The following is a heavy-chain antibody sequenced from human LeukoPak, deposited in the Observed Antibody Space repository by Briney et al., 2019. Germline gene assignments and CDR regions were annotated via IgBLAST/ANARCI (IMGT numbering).Heavy chain of an antibody. Sequence: SETLSLTCTVSRASISDNYWSWSRQPAGKALEWIGRTYTSGDTNYNPSLNSRASVPVDTSKNQFYLSLRYVTAADTAVYYGTIGGASGSLAHWGPGTLVTVSS. CDR2: TYTSGDT. CDR3: TIGGASGSLAH. CDR1: RASISDNY. D-gene: IGHD6-13*01. V-gene: IGHV4-4*07. J-gene: IGHJ4*02.